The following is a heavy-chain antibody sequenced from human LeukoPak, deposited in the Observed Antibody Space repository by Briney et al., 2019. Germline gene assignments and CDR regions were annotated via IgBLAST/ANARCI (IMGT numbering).Heavy chain of an antibody. V-gene: IGHV3-74*01. D-gene: IGHD3-3*01. CDR1: GFTFSSHW. CDR3: ARVSISRLGAFDF. J-gene: IGHJ3*01. Sequence: GGSLRLSCAASGFTFSSHWMHWVRQAPGKGLVWVSHINSDGSNINYADSVKGRFTISRDIAKNTVYLQMNSLRVEDTAVYYCARVSISRLGAFDFWGQGTMVTVSS. CDR2: INSDGSNI.